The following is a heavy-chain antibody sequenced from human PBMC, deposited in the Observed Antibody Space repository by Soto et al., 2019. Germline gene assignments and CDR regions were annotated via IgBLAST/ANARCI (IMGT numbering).Heavy chain of an antibody. V-gene: IGHV3-48*01. CDR3: ARDTSMVRGVIDY. D-gene: IGHD3-10*01. CDR2: ISSSSSTI. J-gene: IGHJ4*02. CDR1: GFTFSSYS. Sequence: PGGSLRLSCAASGFTFSSYSMNWVRQAPGKGLEWVSYISSSSSTIYYADSVKGRFTISRDNAKNSLYLQMNSLRAEDTAVYYCARDTSMVRGVIDYWGQGTLVTVSS.